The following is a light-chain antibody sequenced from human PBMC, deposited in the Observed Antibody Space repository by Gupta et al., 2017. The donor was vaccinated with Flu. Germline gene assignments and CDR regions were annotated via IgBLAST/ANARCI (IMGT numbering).Light chain of an antibody. CDR1: QGISNY. J-gene: IGKJ1*01. CDR3: QKYNSAPRT. CDR2: AAS. V-gene: IGKV1-27*01. Sequence: GDRVTITCRASQGISNYLAWYQQKPGKVPKLLIYAASTLQSGVPSRFSGSGSGTDFTLTISSLQPEDVATYYCQKYNSAPRTFGQGTKVEIK.